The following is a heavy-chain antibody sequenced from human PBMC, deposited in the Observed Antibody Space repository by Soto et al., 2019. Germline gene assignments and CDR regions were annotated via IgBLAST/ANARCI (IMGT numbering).Heavy chain of an antibody. CDR2: IYHSGGT. D-gene: IGHD2-21*02. CDR1: GYSISSGYY. J-gene: IGHJ6*02. Sequence: SETLSLTCAVSGYSISSGYYWGWIRQPPGKGLEWIGSIYHSGGTYYNPSLKSRVTISVDTSKNQFSLKLSSVTAADTAVYYCAREGTAMGGLYYYYGMDVWGQGTTVTVSS. CDR3: AREGTAMGGLYYYYGMDV. V-gene: IGHV4-38-2*02.